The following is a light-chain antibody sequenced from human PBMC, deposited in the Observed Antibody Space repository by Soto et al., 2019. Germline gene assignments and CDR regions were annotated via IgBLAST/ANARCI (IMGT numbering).Light chain of an antibody. CDR1: SSDVGGYNY. V-gene: IGLV2-14*01. CDR3: SSYTSSSTMV. J-gene: IGLJ2*01. Sequence: QSALTQPASVSGSPGQSITISCTGTSSDVGGYNYVSWYQQHPGKAPKLMIYAVSNRPSGVSNRFSGSKSGNTASLTISGLQAEDEARYYCSSYTSSSTMVFGGGTKVTVL. CDR2: AVS.